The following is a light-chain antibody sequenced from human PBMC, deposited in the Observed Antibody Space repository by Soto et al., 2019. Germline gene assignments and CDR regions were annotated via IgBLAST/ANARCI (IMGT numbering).Light chain of an antibody. CDR1: SSDVGGYNY. CDR3: SSYAGSTVV. CDR2: EVS. V-gene: IGLV2-8*01. Sequence: QSALTQPPSASGSPGQSVTISCTGTSSDVGGYNYVSWYQQHPGKAPKLMIYEVSKRPSGVPDRFSGSKSGNTASLTVSGLQAEDEADYYCSSYAGSTVVFGGGTKPTAL. J-gene: IGLJ2*01.